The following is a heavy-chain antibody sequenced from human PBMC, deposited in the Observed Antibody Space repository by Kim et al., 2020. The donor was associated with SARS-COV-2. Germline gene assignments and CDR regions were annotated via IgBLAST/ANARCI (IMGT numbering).Heavy chain of an antibody. Sequence: ASVKVSCKASGYTFTGYYIHWVRQAPGQQGLEWMGRINPNSDDTNYAQKFQGGVTMTRDTSISTAYMDLSRLRSDDTAVYYCAREVRAAAGTYFDNWGQGTLVTVSS. D-gene: IGHD6-13*01. CDR2: INPNSDDT. CDR3: AREVRAAAGTYFDN. V-gene: IGHV1-2*06. J-gene: IGHJ4*02. CDR1: GYTFTGYY.